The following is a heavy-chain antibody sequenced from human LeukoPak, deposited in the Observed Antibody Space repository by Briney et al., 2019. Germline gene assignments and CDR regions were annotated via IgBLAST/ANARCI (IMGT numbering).Heavy chain of an antibody. J-gene: IGHJ4*02. V-gene: IGHV4-39*01. CDR1: GGSISSSSHY. Sequence: PSETLSLTCTVSGGSISSSSHYWGWIRQPPGKGLEWIGSIYYSGSTYYNPSLKSRVTISVDTSKNQFSLKLSSVTAADTAVYYCARRVGYCSSTSCYILSDYWGQGTLVTVSS. D-gene: IGHD2-2*02. CDR3: ARRVGYCSSTSCYILSDY. CDR2: IYYSGST.